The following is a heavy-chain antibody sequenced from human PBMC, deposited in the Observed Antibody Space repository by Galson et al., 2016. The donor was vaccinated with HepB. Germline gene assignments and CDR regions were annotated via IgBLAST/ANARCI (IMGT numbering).Heavy chain of an antibody. V-gene: IGHV2-70*01. J-gene: IGHJ6*02. CDR1: GFSLNSSGMC. Sequence: PALVKPTQTLTLTCTFSGFSLNSSGMCVNWIRQPPGKALEWLALIDWDDDKYYTTSLKTRLTISKDTSKNQVVLTMTNMDPVDTATYYCARASGYPYLYFGLDVWGQGTTVTVSS. D-gene: IGHD3-3*01. CDR2: IDWDDDK. CDR3: ARASGYPYLYFGLDV.